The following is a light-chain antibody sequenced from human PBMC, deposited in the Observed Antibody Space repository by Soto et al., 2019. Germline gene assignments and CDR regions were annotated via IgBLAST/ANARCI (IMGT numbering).Light chain of an antibody. CDR2: DAS. Sequence: EVVMTQSPSTLSVSPGERATLSCQASQSVSTDLAWFQQKPGQAPRLLIYDASNRATGIPARFSGSGYGTDFNLTISSLETEDFAVYYCQQRSNWPITFGQGTRLEIK. V-gene: IGKV3-11*01. J-gene: IGKJ5*01. CDR1: QSVSTD. CDR3: QQRSNWPIT.